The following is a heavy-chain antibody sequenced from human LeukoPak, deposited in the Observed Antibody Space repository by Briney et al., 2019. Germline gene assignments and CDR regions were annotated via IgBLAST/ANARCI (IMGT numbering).Heavy chain of an antibody. D-gene: IGHD1-1*01. CDR2: ISGPGKPT. Sequence: PGGSLTLSCALSGLTLSTYVMGWVRQAPGGGLEWVSVISGPGKPTYYGDSVEGRFTLPRENSIHTIYAQMHSQRPEDTCVYFCAKHVAIGTRAFDFWGEGTMVTVSS. CDR1: GLTLSTYV. J-gene: IGHJ3*01. CDR3: AKHVAIGTRAFDF. V-gene: IGHV3-23*01.